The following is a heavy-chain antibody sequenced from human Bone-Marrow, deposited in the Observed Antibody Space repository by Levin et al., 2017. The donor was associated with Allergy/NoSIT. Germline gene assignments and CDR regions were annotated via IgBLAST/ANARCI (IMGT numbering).Heavy chain of an antibody. Sequence: GESLKISCGASGYTFSAYSMNWVRQAPGKGLEWISYISSSSRTIYYAASVKGRFTISRDNAKNSVYLQMSSLRVEDTGVYYCARDGTWYSSFYGTDVWGQGTTVTVSS. J-gene: IGHJ6*02. V-gene: IGHV3-48*04. CDR2: ISSSSRTI. CDR3: ARDGTWYSSFYGTDV. D-gene: IGHD2-21*02. CDR1: GYTFSAYS.